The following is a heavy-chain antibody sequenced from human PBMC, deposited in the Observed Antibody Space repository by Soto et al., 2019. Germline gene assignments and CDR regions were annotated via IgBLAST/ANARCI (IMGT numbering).Heavy chain of an antibody. CDR1: GFTVSSNY. CDR3: ARYRDGYNYGDWYFDL. J-gene: IGHJ2*01. Sequence: EVQLVETGGGLIQPGGSLRLSCAASGFTVSSNYMSWVRQAPGKGLEWVSVIYSGGSTYYADSVKGRFTISRDNSKNTLYLQMNSLRPEDTAVYYCARYRDGYNYGDWYFDLWGRGTLVTVSS. V-gene: IGHV3-53*02. D-gene: IGHD5-12*01. CDR2: IYSGGST.